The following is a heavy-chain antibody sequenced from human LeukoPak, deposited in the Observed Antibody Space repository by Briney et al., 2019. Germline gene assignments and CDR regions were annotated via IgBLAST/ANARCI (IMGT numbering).Heavy chain of an antibody. J-gene: IGHJ4*02. CDR2: ISWISGSI. Sequence: GGSLRLSCAASGFTFDDYAMHWVRQAPGKGLEWVSGISWISGSIGYADSVKGRFTISRDNAKNSLYLQMNSLKTEDTAVYYCTTDLGQYYDYVWGSYRYQRMDYWGQGTLVTVSS. D-gene: IGHD3-16*02. V-gene: IGHV3-9*01. CDR1: GFTFDDYA. CDR3: TTDLGQYYDYVWGSYRYQRMDY.